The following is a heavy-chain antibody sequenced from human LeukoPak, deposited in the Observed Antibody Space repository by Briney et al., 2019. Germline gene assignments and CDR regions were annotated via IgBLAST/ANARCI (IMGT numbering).Heavy chain of an antibody. D-gene: IGHD2-15*01. CDR3: AKDQGYSGGDWFDP. J-gene: IGHJ5*02. Sequence: PGGSLGLSCAASGFTFSNYSMNWVRQAPGKGLEWVSAISGSGDSTYYADSVKGRFTISRDNSKNTLYLQMHSLRAEDTAVYSCAKDQGYSGGDWFDPWGQGTLVTVSS. CDR2: ISGSGDST. CDR1: GFTFSNYS. V-gene: IGHV3-23*01.